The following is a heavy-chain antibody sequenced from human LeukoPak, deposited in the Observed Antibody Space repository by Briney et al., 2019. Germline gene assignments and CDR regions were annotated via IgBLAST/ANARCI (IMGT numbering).Heavy chain of an antibody. CDR1: GFTVSSNY. D-gene: IGHD2-15*01. Sequence: GGSLRLSCAASGFTVSSNYMSWVRQAPGKRLEWVSVIYSGGSTYYADSVKGRFTISRDNSKNTLYLQMNSLRAEDTAVYYCARSYCSGGSCYSVWDAFDIWGQGTMVTVSS. CDR2: IYSGGST. V-gene: IGHV3-53*01. CDR3: ARSYCSGGSCYSVWDAFDI. J-gene: IGHJ3*02.